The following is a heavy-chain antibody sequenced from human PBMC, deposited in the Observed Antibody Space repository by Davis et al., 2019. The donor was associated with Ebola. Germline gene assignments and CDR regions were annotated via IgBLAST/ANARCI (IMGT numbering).Heavy chain of an antibody. CDR1: GYTFTSYG. CDR2: ISPNSGGT. J-gene: IGHJ6*03. D-gene: IGHD2-8*01. CDR3: ARVPQSTIMTRFYYFYMDI. V-gene: IGHV1-2*02. Sequence: ASVKVSCKASGYTFTSYGINWVRQAPGQGLEWMGWISPNSGGTSYAQKFQGRVTMTRDTSISTVYMELSRLTSDDTAIYYCARVPQSTIMTRFYYFYMDIWGKGTTVTVSS.